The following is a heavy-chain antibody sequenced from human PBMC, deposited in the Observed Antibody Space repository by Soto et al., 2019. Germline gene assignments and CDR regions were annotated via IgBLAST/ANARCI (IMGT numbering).Heavy chain of an antibody. J-gene: IGHJ4*02. CDR1: GFTFSSYS. Sequence: GGSLSLSCAASGFTFSSYSMNWVRQAPGKGLEWVSSISSSSSYIYYADSVKGRFTTSRDNAKNSLYLQMNSLRAEDTAVYYCARSSGYPHFDYWGQGTLVTVSS. D-gene: IGHD3-22*01. CDR3: ARSSGYPHFDY. CDR2: ISSSSSYI. V-gene: IGHV3-21*01.